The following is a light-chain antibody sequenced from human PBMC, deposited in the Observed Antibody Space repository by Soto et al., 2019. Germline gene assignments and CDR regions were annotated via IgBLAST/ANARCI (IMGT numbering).Light chain of an antibody. CDR2: GAS. V-gene: IGKV3-20*01. J-gene: IGKJ1*01. CDR1: QSVSSSY. CDR3: QQYGSSPWT. Sequence: EIVLTQSPGTLSLSPGERATLSCRASQSVSSSYLAWYLQKPGQAPRLLIYGASSRATGIPDRFSGSGYGTDFTLTISRLEPEDFAVYYCQQYGSSPWTVGQGNKVEIK.